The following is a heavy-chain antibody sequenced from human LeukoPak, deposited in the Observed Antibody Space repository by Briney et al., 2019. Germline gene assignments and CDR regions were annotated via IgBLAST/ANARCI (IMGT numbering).Heavy chain of an antibody. V-gene: IGHV4-39*01. CDR3: ARLRATLTVVVTLFDS. CDR1: GGSISSGPYY. Sequence: PPETLSLTCAVSGGSISSGPYYWGWIRQPPGKGLEWIGSMYYSGDTYYKPSLQSRVTISGDPSKNQFSLKLSSVTAADTAVYYCARLRATLTVVVTLFDSWGQGTLVTVSS. D-gene: IGHD3-22*01. CDR2: MYYSGDT. J-gene: IGHJ4*02.